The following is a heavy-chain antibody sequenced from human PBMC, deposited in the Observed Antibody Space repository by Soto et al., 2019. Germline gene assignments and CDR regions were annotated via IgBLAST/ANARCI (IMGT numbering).Heavy chain of an antibody. V-gene: IGHV3-23*01. CDR1: GFPXSSYA. CDR3: AKDSSDSSGPPFDY. Sequence: GGSLRLSCAASGFPXSSYAMSWVRQAPGKGLEWVSAISGSGGSTYYADSVKGRFTISRDNSKNTLYLQMNSLRAEDTAVYYCAKDSSDSSGPPFDYWGQGTLVTVSS. J-gene: IGHJ4*02. CDR2: ISGSGGST. D-gene: IGHD3-22*01.